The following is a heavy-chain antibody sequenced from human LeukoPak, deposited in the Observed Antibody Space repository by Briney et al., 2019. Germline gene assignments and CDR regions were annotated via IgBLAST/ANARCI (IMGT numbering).Heavy chain of an antibody. D-gene: IGHD6-19*01. Sequence: ASVKVSCKASAYTFTGYNMHWVRQAPGQGLEWMGRINPNSGGTNYAQKFQGRVTMTRDTSISTAYMELSRLRSDDTAVYYCARAVEGWNWFDPWGQGTLVTVSS. CDR3: ARAVEGWNWFDP. V-gene: IGHV1-2*06. CDR2: INPNSGGT. J-gene: IGHJ5*02. CDR1: AYTFTGYN.